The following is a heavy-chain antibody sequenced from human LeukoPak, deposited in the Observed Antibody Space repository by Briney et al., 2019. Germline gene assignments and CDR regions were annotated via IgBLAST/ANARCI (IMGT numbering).Heavy chain of an antibody. D-gene: IGHD2-15*01. CDR1: GGSFSGYY. J-gene: IGHJ3*02. V-gene: IGHV4-34*01. CDR3: ARGRRTLAPSRHAFDI. Sequence: SETLSLTCAVYGGSFSGYYWSWIRQPPGKGLEWIGEINHSGSTNYNPSLKSRVTISVDTSKNQFSLKLSSVTAADTAVYYCARGRRTLAPSRHAFDIWGQGTMVTVSS. CDR2: INHSGST.